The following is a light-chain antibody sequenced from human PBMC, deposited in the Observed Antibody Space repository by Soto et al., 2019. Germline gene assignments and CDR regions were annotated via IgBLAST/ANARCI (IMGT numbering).Light chain of an antibody. CDR1: QSVSNNY. CDR2: GAS. V-gene: IGKV3-20*01. CDR3: QQYGTSWWT. Sequence: EIVLTQSPGTLSLSPGERATLSCRASQSVSNNYLAWYQQKPGQAPRLLIYGASSRATGIPDRFRGSGSGTDFTLTISRLEPEDFAVYYCQQYGTSWWTFGQGTQVESK. J-gene: IGKJ1*01.